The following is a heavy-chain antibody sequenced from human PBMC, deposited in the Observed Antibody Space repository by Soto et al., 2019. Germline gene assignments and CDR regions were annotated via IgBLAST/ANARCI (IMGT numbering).Heavy chain of an antibody. CDR3: ATEKVQGGNWFDP. V-gene: IGHV1-2*02. CDR2: INPNSGGT. CDR1: GYTFTGYY. Sequence: ASVKVSCKASGYTFTGYYMHWVRQAPGQGLEWMGWINPNSGGTNYAQKFQGRVTMTRDTPSSTVFMELSRLKSDDAAVYYCATEKVQGGNWFDPWGQGTLVTVSS. J-gene: IGHJ5*02.